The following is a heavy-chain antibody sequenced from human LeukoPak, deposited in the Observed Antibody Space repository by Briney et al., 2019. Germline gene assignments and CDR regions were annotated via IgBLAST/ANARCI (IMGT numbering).Heavy chain of an antibody. CDR2: INPKSGGT. Sequence: ASVEVSCKASGFTFTDYYIHWVRQAPGQGLEWMGRINPKSGGTNYAQKFQSRVTMTRDTSMSTAYMEVTGLRSDDTAVYYCARSDFFSSGTYWGQETFVTVSS. CDR1: GFTFTDYY. CDR3: ARSDFFSSGTY. V-gene: IGHV1-2*06. D-gene: IGHD3-10*01. J-gene: IGHJ4*02.